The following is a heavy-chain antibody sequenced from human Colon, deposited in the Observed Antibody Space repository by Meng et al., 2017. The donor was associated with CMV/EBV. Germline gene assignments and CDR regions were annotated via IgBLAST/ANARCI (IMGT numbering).Heavy chain of an antibody. J-gene: IGHJ4*02. CDR3: ATLGPLLFNSVILPPAIGS. V-gene: IGHV1-2*02. Sequence: GESLKISCKASGYTFSLYHMHWVRQAPGQGLEWMGWINPNGGGTNYAQKFLGRVTMTRDTASSTVYMELNRLTSDDTAVYYCATLGPLLFNSVILPPAIGSWGQGMLVTVSS. CDR2: INPNGGGT. CDR1: GYTFSLYH. D-gene: IGHD2-2*01.